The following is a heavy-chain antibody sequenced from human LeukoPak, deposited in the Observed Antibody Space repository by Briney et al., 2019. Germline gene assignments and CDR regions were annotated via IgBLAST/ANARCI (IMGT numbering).Heavy chain of an antibody. CDR3: VRDLDWGAFDV. CDR1: EFRFSAHG. J-gene: IGHJ3*01. CDR2: ISPSGDIT. V-gene: IGHV3-23*01. D-gene: IGHD3/OR15-3a*01. Sequence: GGTLRLSRAASEFRFSAHGMNWVRQAPGKGLEWVSGISPSGDITYYADSVMGRFTISRDNRKSTVSLQMNSLRAEDTALYYCVRDLDWGAFDVWGQGTMVTVSS.